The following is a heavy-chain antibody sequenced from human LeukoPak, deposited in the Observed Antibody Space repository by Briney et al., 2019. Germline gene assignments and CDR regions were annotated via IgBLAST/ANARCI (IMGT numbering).Heavy chain of an antibody. V-gene: IGHV3-48*01. CDR3: ARDHHRRLYDSQARDTFDI. J-gene: IGHJ3*02. CDR2: ISSSSSTM. CDR1: GFTFSSYS. D-gene: IGHD3-22*01. Sequence: GGSLRLSCAASGFTFSSYSMNWVRQAPGKGLEWVSYISSSSSTMYYADSVKGRFSISRDNAKNSLYLQMNSLRTEDTAVYYCARDHHRRLYDSQARDTFDIWGQGTMVTVSS.